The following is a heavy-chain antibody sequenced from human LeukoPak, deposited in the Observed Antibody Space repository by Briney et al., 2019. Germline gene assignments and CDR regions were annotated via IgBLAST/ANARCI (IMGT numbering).Heavy chain of an antibody. D-gene: IGHD3-22*01. V-gene: IGHV4-31*03. Sequence: SQTLSLTCTVSGGSISSGGYYWSWLRQHPGKGLEWIGYIYYSGSTYYNPSLKSRVTISVDTSKNQFSLKLSSVTAADTAVYYCARDYYYDSHTRAFDIWGQGTMVTVSS. CDR1: GGSISSGGYY. J-gene: IGHJ3*02. CDR3: ARDYYYDSHTRAFDI. CDR2: IYYSGST.